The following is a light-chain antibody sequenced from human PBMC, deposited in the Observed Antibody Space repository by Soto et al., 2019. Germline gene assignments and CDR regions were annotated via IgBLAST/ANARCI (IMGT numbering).Light chain of an antibody. CDR3: QVWDNSSDHPV. CDR2: YDT. Sequence: SYELTQPPSVSVAPGKTATISCGGNNIGGRSVHWYQQKPGQAPVVVIYYDTDRPSEIPERFSGSNSGNTATLIINRVEAGDEADYFCQVWDNSSDHPVFGGGTKLTVL. V-gene: IGLV3-21*04. J-gene: IGLJ2*01. CDR1: NIGGRS.